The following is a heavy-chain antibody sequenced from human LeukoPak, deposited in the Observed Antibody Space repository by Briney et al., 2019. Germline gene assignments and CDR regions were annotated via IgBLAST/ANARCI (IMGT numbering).Heavy chain of an antibody. CDR2: FDPEDGEI. V-gene: IGHV1-24*01. D-gene: IGHD3-22*01. J-gene: IGHJ4*02. Sequence: VASVKVSCKVSGYTLTELSMHWVRQAPGKGLEWMGGFDPEDGEIIYAQKFQGRVTMTEDTSTDTAYMELSSLRSEDTAVYYCATDHYYYDSSGYYWKKIFDYWGQGTLVTVSS. CDR3: ATDHYYYDSSGYYWKKIFDY. CDR1: GYTLTELS.